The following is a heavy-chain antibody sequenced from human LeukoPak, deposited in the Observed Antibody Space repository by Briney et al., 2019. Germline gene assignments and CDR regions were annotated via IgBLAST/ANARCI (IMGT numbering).Heavy chain of an antibody. CDR2: IWYDGTNK. J-gene: IGHJ6*02. Sequence: QPGGSLRLSCAASGFTFSSYGMHWVRQAPGKGLEWVAVIWYDGTNKYYADSVKGRFTISRDNSKNTLFLQMNSLRAEDTAVYYCARDDTYSSSWPLPPYYYYGMDVWGQGTTVTVSS. CDR1: GFTFSSYG. D-gene: IGHD6-13*01. V-gene: IGHV3-33*01. CDR3: ARDDTYSSSWPLPPYYYYGMDV.